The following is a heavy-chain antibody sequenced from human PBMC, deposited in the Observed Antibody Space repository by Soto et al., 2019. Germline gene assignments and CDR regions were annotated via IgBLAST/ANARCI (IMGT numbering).Heavy chain of an antibody. J-gene: IGHJ6*02. Sequence: ASVKVSCKASGGTFSSYAISWVRQAPGQGLEWMGGIIPIFGTANYAQKFQGRVTITADESTSTAYMELSSLRSEDTAVYYCARGSIVVVPAAITYPISMDVWGQGTTVTVSS. V-gene: IGHV1-69*13. CDR1: GGTFSSYA. D-gene: IGHD2-2*01. CDR2: IIPIFGTA. CDR3: ARGSIVVVPAAITYPISMDV.